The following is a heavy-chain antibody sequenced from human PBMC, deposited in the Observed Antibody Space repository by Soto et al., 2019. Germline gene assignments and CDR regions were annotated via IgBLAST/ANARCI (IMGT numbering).Heavy chain of an antibody. J-gene: IGHJ4*02. Sequence: QVPLVQSGAEVKKPGASVKVSCKASGYTFTSYGISWVRQAPGQGLEWMGWISAYNGNTNYAQKLQGRVTMTTDTSTSTAYMELRSLRSDDTAVYYCARDSPIIVVVPAANPFDYWGQGTLVTVSS. CDR3: ARDSPIIVVVPAANPFDY. CDR1: GYTFTSYG. D-gene: IGHD2-2*01. V-gene: IGHV1-18*01. CDR2: ISAYNGNT.